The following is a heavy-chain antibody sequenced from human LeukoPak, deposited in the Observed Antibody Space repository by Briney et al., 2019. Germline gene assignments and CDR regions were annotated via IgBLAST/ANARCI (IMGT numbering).Heavy chain of an antibody. Sequence: PGGSLRLSCAASGFTFSSYSMNWVRQAPGKGLEWVSSISSSSSYIYYADSVKGRFTISRDNSKNTLYLQMNSLRAEDTAVYYCAKGQESITLIVVVITDQNFQEWGQGTLVSVSS. J-gene: IGHJ1*01. CDR2: ISSSSSYI. CDR1: GFTFSSYS. D-gene: IGHD3-22*01. V-gene: IGHV3-21*04. CDR3: AKGQESITLIVVVITDQNFQE.